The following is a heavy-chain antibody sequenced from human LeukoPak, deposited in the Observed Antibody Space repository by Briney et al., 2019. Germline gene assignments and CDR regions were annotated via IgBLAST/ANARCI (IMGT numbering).Heavy chain of an antibody. CDR1: GFIFSTYN. CDR3: ARVGYCSGGSCYLSFDY. D-gene: IGHD2-15*01. J-gene: IGHJ4*02. CDR2: IYYSGST. V-gene: IGHV4-59*01. Sequence: PGGSLRLSCATSGFIFSTYNMNWVRQAPGKGLEWIGYIYYSGSTNYNPSLKSRVTISVDTSKNQFSLKLSSVTAADTAVYYCARVGYCSGGSCYLSFDYWGQGTLVTVSS.